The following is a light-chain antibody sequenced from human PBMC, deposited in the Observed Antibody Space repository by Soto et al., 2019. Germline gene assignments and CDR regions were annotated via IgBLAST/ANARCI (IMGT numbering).Light chain of an antibody. J-gene: IGLJ1*01. CDR1: NSDVGGYNF. CDR3: SSYTSSSIPYV. CDR2: DVS. Sequence: QSALTQPASVSGSPGQSITISCTGTNSDVGGYNFVSWYQQHPGKAPKLMIYDVSNRPSGVSNRFSGSKSGNTASLNLSGLQAEDEDDYYCSSYTSSSIPYVFGIGTKVTVL. V-gene: IGLV2-14*01.